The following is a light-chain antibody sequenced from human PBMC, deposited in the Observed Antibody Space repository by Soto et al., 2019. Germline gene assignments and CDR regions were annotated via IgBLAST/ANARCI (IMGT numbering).Light chain of an antibody. CDR3: QQYNSYPYT. J-gene: IGKJ2*01. V-gene: IGKV1-5*03. CDR1: QSINTW. CDR2: KAS. Sequence: DIQMTQSPSTLSAFVGDRVTITCRASQSINTWLAWYQEKPGKAPNLLIYKASSLQSGVPSRFSGSGSETEFTLTISSLQPDDFATYYCQQYNSYPYTFGQGTKLEI.